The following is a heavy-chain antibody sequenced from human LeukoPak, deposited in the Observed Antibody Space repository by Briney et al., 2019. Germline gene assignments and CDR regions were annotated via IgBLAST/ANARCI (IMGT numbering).Heavy chain of an antibody. V-gene: IGHV1-8*01. D-gene: IGHD3-22*01. J-gene: IGHJ4*02. CDR1: GYTFTTYD. CDR3: ARGLGDYYDTSGYYYAVPAL. Sequence: GASVKVSCKASGYTFTTYDITWVRQATGQGLEWMGWMNPNSGDTAYAQKFQGRVATTRDTSISTAYMELSSLRSEDTAVYYCARGLGDYYDTSGYYYAVPALWGQGTLVTVSS. CDR2: MNPNSGDT.